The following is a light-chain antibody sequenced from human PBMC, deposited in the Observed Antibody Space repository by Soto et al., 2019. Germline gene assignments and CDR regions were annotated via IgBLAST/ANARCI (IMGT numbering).Light chain of an antibody. V-gene: IGKV3-20*01. CDR1: QSVSSSY. CDR3: QQYGSSPWT. CDR2: GAS. Sequence: EIVLTQSPGTLSLSPGERATLSCRASQSVSSSYLAWYQQKPGQAPRLLIYGASSSANGIPDMFSGSGSGTDFTLTISTLEHEDFAVYYCQQYGSSPWTFGQGTKVEIK. J-gene: IGKJ1*01.